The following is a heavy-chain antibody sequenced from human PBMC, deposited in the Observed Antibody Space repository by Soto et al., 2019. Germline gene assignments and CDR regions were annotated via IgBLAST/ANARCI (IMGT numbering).Heavy chain of an antibody. D-gene: IGHD3-3*01. CDR1: GFSFDTYA. CDR2: VSASGERT. CDR3: AMDRSHRNTIFGVVSGG. J-gene: IGHJ4*02. V-gene: IGHV3-23*01. Sequence: GGSLRLSCAASGFSFDTYAMTWVRQAPGKGLDWVSAVSASGERTYYADSVRGRFIISRDNSKNMLFLEMNGLRGEDSAVYYCAMDRSHRNTIFGVVSGGWGQGTLVTVSS.